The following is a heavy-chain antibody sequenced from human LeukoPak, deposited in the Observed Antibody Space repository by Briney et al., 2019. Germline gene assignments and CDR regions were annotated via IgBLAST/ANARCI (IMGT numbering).Heavy chain of an antibody. CDR2: IIPIFGTA. CDR3: AREPPESVGRNWYFDL. D-gene: IGHD1-14*01. CDR1: GGTFSSYA. Sequence: SVKVSCKASGGTFSSYAISWVRQAPGQGLEWMGGIIPIFGTANYAQKFQGRVTITADESTSTAYMELSSLRSEDTAVYYCAREPPESVGRNWYFDLWGRGTLVTVSS. V-gene: IGHV1-69*13. J-gene: IGHJ2*01.